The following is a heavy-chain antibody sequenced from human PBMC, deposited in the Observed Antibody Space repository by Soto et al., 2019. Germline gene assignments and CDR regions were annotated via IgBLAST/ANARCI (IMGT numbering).Heavy chain of an antibody. D-gene: IGHD3-10*01. CDR2: ISGSGGST. Sequence: PGGFLRLSCAASGFTFSSYAMSWVRQAPGKGLEWVSAISGSGGSTYYADSVKGRFTISRDNSKNTLYLQMNSLRAEDTAVYYCAKDRAMVRGVTHFDYWGQGTLVTVSS. V-gene: IGHV3-23*01. J-gene: IGHJ4*02. CDR3: AKDRAMVRGVTHFDY. CDR1: GFTFSSYA.